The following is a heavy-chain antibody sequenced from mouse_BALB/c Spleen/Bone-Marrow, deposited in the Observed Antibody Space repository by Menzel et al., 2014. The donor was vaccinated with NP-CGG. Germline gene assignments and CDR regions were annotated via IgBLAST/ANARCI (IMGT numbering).Heavy chain of an antibody. CDR3: ARDWDEAYYFDY. D-gene: IGHD4-1*01. CDR1: GYTFTSYW. V-gene: IGHV1S81*02. J-gene: IGHJ2*01. Sequence: GAELVKPGASVKLSCKASGYTFTSYWMHWVKQRPGQGLEWIGEINPSNGRTNYNEKFKSKATLTVDKSSSTAYMQLSSLTSEDSAVYYCARDWDEAYYFDYWGQGTTLTVSS. CDR2: INPSNGRT.